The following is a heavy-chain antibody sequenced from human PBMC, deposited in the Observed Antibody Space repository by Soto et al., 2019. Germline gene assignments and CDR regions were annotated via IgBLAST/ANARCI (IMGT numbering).Heavy chain of an antibody. Sequence: QVQLVQSGAEVKKPGASVKVSCKASGYTFTSYGISWVRQAPGQGLEWMGWISAYNGNTNYAQKLQGRVTMTTDTSTSTAYMERRILRSDDTAVYYCARDLDWPDIVVGVAAIAPYYYGMDVWGKGTTVTVSS. CDR3: ARDLDWPDIVVGVAAIAPYYYGMDV. V-gene: IGHV1-18*01. CDR1: GYTFTSYG. D-gene: IGHD2-15*01. J-gene: IGHJ6*04. CDR2: ISAYNGNT.